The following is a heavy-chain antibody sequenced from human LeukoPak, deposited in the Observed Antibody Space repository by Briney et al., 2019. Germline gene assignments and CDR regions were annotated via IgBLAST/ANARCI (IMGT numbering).Heavy chain of an antibody. CDR1: GGSFSGYY. Sequence: PSETLSLTCAVYGGSFSGYYWSWIRQPPGKGLEWIGEINHSGSTNYNPSLKSRVTISVDTSKNQFSLKLSSVTAADTAAYYCARGRSTTVTTWYYFDYWGQGTLVTVSS. CDR2: INHSGST. CDR3: ARGRSTTVTTWYYFDY. J-gene: IGHJ4*02. D-gene: IGHD4-17*01. V-gene: IGHV4-34*01.